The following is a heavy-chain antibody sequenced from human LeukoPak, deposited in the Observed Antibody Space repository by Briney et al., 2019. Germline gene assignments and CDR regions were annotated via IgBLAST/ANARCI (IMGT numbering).Heavy chain of an antibody. D-gene: IGHD3-9*01. J-gene: IGHJ5*02. V-gene: IGHV3-30*02. CDR1: GFTFSSYG. CDR3: AKDHYDILTGYYNWWFDP. Sequence: GGSLRLSCAASGFTFSSYGMHWVRQAPGKGLEWVAFIRYDGSNKYYADSVKGRFTISRGNSKNTLYLQMNSLRAEDTAVYYCAKDHYDILTGYYNWWFDPWGQGTLVTVSS. CDR2: IRYDGSNK.